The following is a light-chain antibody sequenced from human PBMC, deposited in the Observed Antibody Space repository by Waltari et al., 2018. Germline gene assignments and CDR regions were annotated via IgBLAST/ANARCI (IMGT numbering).Light chain of an antibody. V-gene: IGLV1-40*01. CDR1: SSNIGAGHD. J-gene: IGLJ3*02. Sequence: QSILTQPTSVSGAPGQRVTISCTGSSSNIGAGHDVHWYQAFPGTAPKLLIYGNNNRPSGVPDRFSGSTSGSSASLAINGLQAEDEADYYCQSFDSNVRGGVVFGGGTKVTVL. CDR2: GNN. CDR3: QSFDSNVRGGVV.